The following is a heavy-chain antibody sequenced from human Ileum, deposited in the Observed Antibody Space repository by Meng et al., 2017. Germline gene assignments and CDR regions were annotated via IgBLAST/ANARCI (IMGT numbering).Heavy chain of an antibody. CDR2: ISWNSGSI. CDR1: GFTFDDYA. CDR3: AKDAIAAADNYYFDY. Sequence: SLKIPCAASGFTFDDYAMHWVRQAPGKGLEWVSGISWNSGSIGYADSVKGRFTISRDNAKNSLYLQMNSLRAEDTALYYCAKDAIAAADNYYFDYWGQGTLVTVSS. J-gene: IGHJ4*02. D-gene: IGHD6-13*01. V-gene: IGHV3-9*01.